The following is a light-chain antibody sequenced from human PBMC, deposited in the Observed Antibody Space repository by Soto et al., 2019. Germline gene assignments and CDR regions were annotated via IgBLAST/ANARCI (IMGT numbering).Light chain of an antibody. Sequence: DIQMTQSPSSLSASVGDTVTITCRASQSISVHLNWYQQKGGKVPKLLIYAASNLYSGVPSRFSGSGSATYFAITISSLQPEDFATSSCQQSYITPYTFGQGTRLEIK. CDR2: AAS. J-gene: IGKJ2*01. CDR1: QSISVH. V-gene: IGKV1-39*01. CDR3: QQSYITPYT.